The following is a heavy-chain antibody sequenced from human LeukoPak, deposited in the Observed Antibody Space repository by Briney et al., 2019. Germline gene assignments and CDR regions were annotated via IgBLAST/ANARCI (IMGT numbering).Heavy chain of an antibody. V-gene: IGHV3-30*02. CDR1: GFIFSNYG. D-gene: IGHD3-10*02. J-gene: IGHJ6*04. Sequence: GGSLRLSCAASGFIFSNYGMHWVRQAPGKGLEWVAFIRYDGSIRYYIDSVKGRFAISRDNSKNTLYLQMNSLRAEDTAVYYCAELGITMIGGVWGKGTTVTISS. CDR3: AELGITMIGGV. CDR2: IRYDGSIR.